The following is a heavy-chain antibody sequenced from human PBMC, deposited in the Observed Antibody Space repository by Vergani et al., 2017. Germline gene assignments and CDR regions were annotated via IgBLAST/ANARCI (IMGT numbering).Heavy chain of an antibody. J-gene: IGHJ4*02. V-gene: IGHV6-1*01. Sequence: QVQLQQSGPGLVKPSQTLLLTCAISGDSVSSNSAAWNWIRQSPSRGLEWLGRTYYRSKWYNDFAVSVNSRITINPDTYKNQFTLQMNAVTAEDTAVYYCAREWEQQLSNWGQGTLVTVSS. CDR2: TYYRSKWYN. CDR1: GDSVSSNSAA. CDR3: AREWEQQLSN. D-gene: IGHD6-13*01.